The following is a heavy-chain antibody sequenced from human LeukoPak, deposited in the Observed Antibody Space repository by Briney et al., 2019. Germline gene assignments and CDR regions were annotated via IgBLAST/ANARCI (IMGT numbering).Heavy chain of an antibody. CDR3: AKDGLYYDGSAHVYYFDY. CDR1: GFTLSGYA. V-gene: IGHV3-23*01. D-gene: IGHD3-22*01. CDR2: ITGSGDYT. Sequence: PGGSLRLSCAASGFTLSGYAMTWFRQAPGKGLDWVSSITGSGDYTYYIDSVKGRFTISRDNSKNILYLQMNSLRGEDTALYYCAKDGLYYDGSAHVYYFDYWGQGTLVAVSS. J-gene: IGHJ4*02.